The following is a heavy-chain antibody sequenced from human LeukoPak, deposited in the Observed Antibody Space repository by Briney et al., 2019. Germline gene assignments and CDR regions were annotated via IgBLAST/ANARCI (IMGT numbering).Heavy chain of an antibody. CDR3: ARHPRYCSSNSCYGPDAFDI. Sequence: SETLSLTCTVSGGSITTNTDYWGWVRQPPGKGLEWIGSIYYSGSTYYSPSLKSRVTISVDTSKNQFSLKLTSVTAADTAVYYCARHPRYCSSNSCYGPDAFDIWGQGTMVTVSS. V-gene: IGHV4-39*01. CDR2: IYYSGST. J-gene: IGHJ3*02. CDR1: GGSITTNTDY. D-gene: IGHD2-2*01.